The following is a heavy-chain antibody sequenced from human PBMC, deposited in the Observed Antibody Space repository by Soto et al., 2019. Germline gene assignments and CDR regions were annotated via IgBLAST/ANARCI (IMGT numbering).Heavy chain of an antibody. Sequence: QVQLQESGPGLVKPSQTLSLTCTVSGGSISSGGYYWSWIRQHPGKGLEWIGYIYYSGSTYYNPSLKSLLTISVDTSKNQFPLKLSSVTAADTAVYYCARAGYSYGPSYWYFDLWGRGTLVTVSS. CDR3: ARAGYSYGPSYWYFDL. CDR1: GGSISSGGYY. V-gene: IGHV4-31*01. D-gene: IGHD5-18*01. CDR2: IYYSGST. J-gene: IGHJ2*01.